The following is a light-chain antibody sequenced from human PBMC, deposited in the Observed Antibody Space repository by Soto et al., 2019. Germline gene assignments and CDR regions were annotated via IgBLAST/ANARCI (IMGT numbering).Light chain of an antibody. J-gene: IGLJ3*02. Sequence: QSVLTQPPSASGTPGQRVTISCSGSSSNIGSNTVNWYQQLPGTAPKLLIYSNHHRPSGVPDRFSGSKSGTSASLAISGLQAEDEADYYFAAWDDSLNGWVFGGGTKLTVL. CDR2: SNH. CDR3: AAWDDSLNGWV. V-gene: IGLV1-44*01. CDR1: SSNIGSNT.